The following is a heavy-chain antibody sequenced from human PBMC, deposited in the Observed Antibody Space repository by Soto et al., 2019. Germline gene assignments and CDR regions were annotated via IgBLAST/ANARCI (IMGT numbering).Heavy chain of an antibody. CDR1: GGSISSGNYY. Sequence: PSETLSLTCTVSGGSISSGNYYWSWIRQPPGKGLEWIGFISYSGSTYYNLSLKNRVTKSVDTSKNQHSLKLSSVTAADTAVYYCARDSGILWRLGYYYYGMDVWGQGTTVTVSS. CDR3: ARDSGILWRLGYYYYGMDV. D-gene: IGHD2-21*01. J-gene: IGHJ6*02. V-gene: IGHV4-30-4*02. CDR2: ISYSGST.